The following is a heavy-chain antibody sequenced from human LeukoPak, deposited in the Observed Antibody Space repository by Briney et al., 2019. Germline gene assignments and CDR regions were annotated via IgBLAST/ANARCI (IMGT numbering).Heavy chain of an antibody. CDR1: GYTFTNYD. D-gene: IGHD4-17*01. CDR3: TRGRATVTTHLLDP. Sequence: ASVKVSCKASGYTFTNYDINWVRQATGQGLEWMGWMNPNSGNTAYAQKFQGRVTITTSTSISTAYMELSSLRTDDTALYYCTRGRATVTTHLLDPWGQGTLVTVSS. CDR2: MNPNSGNT. J-gene: IGHJ5*02. V-gene: IGHV1-8*03.